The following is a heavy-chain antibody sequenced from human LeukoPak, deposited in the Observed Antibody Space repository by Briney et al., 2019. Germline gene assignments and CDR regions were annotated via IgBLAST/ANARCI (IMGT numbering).Heavy chain of an antibody. CDR1: GINFNDAW. Sequence: GGSLRLSCAVSGINFNDAWTSWVRQAPGKGLEWVSAISGSGGSTYYADSVKGRFTISRDNSKNTLYLQMNSLRAEDTAVYYCAKGFSSSWTFDYWGQGTLVTVSS. J-gene: IGHJ4*02. CDR3: AKGFSSSWTFDY. D-gene: IGHD6-13*01. CDR2: ISGSGGST. V-gene: IGHV3-23*01.